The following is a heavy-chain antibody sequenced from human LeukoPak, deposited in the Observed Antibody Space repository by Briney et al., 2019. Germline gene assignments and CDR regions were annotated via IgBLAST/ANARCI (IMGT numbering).Heavy chain of an antibody. J-gene: IGHJ4*02. CDR3: ARALVRGPLDY. Sequence: SETLSLSCAVSGGSLSSYYWSWIRQPPGKGLEWIGYIYYSGSTNYNPSPKSRVTISVDTSKTQFSLKLSSVTAADKAVYYCARALVRGPLDYWGQGPLVTVSS. V-gene: IGHV4-59*01. CDR2: IYYSGST. D-gene: IGHD6-6*01. CDR1: GGSLSSYY.